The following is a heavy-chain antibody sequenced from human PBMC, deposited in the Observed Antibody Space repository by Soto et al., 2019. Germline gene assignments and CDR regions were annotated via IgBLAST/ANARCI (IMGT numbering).Heavy chain of an antibody. CDR2: ITPISGTT. CDR3: ARGDCSGGNCYSGMDV. CDR1: GGTFSTHA. Sequence: VKVSCKASGGTFSTHAIIWVRQAPGHGLEWMGGITPISGTTYYTQKFQGRVTITADEPTSTAFMELSSLKSDDTAVFYCARGDCSGGNCYSGMDVWGQGTMVTVSS. J-gene: IGHJ6*02. V-gene: IGHV1-69*13. D-gene: IGHD2-15*01.